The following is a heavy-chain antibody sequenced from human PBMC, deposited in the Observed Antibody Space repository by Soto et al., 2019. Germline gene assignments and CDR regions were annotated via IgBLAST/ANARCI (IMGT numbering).Heavy chain of an antibody. D-gene: IGHD2-15*01. V-gene: IGHV3-23*01. Sequence: EVQLLESGGGLVQPGGSLRLSCAASGFTFSSYAMTWVRQAPGKGLEWVSGISGSGGSTYYAASLKSRFTISRDNSRNTLYLQMNSLRAEDTAVYYCAKDRFVGSGYLLFDSWGQGTLGTVSS. CDR2: ISGSGGST. CDR3: AKDRFVGSGYLLFDS. CDR1: GFTFSSYA. J-gene: IGHJ5*01.